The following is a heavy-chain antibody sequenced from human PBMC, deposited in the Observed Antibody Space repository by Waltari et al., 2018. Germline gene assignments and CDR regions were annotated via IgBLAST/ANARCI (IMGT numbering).Heavy chain of an antibody. Sequence: VQLVESGGGVVRPGGSLRLSCAASGFTFADYGMSWVRQAPGQGLEWIGGSYLSGRPSYNPSLRIRVTISVDTSKNQFSLKLSSVTAADTAVYYCAISLRNIVVVPAAWGAFDIWGQGTMVTVSS. CDR2: SYLSGRP. CDR3: AISLRNIVVVPAAWGAFDI. D-gene: IGHD2-2*01. V-gene: IGHV4-59*05. CDR1: GFTFADYG. J-gene: IGHJ3*02.